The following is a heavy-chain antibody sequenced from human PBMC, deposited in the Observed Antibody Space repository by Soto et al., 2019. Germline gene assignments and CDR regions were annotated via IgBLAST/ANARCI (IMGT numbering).Heavy chain of an antibody. CDR1: GYTFTSYA. CDR2: INAGNGNT. J-gene: IGHJ4*02. V-gene: IGHV1-3*05. CDR3: ARRIVVVTALDY. Sequence: QVQLVQSGAEEKKPGASVKVSCKASGYTFTSYAMHWVRQAPGQRLEWMGWINAGNGNTKYSQKFQGRVTITRDTSASIAYLGLSSLRSEDTAVYYCARRIVVVTALDYWGQGTLVTVSS. D-gene: IGHD2-21*02.